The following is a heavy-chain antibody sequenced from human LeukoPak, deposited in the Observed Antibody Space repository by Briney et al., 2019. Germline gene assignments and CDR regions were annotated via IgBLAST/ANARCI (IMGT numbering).Heavy chain of an antibody. CDR1: GGSISSGGYS. Sequence: SETLSLTCAVSGGSISSGGYSWSWIRQPPGKGLEWIGYIYHSGSTYYNPSLKSRVTISVDTSKNQFSLKLSSVTAADTAVYYCARGGDSSGPRLCDYWGQGTLVTVSS. V-gene: IGHV4-30-2*01. CDR2: IYHSGST. CDR3: ARGGDSSGPRLCDY. J-gene: IGHJ4*02. D-gene: IGHD6-19*01.